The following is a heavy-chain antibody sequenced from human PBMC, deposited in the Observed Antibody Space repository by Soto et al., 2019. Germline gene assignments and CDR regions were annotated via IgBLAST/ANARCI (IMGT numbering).Heavy chain of an antibody. J-gene: IGHJ4*02. CDR3: ARGYSYRSRYYFDY. CDR1: GYTFTTSG. D-gene: IGHD3-16*02. V-gene: IGHV1-18*01. CDR2: ISTYNGNT. Sequence: ASVKASCKAAGYTFTTSGITWVRQAPGQGLEWMGWISTYNGNTNYAQKLQGRVTITTDTFTSTAYMELRSLRSDDTAVYYCARGYSYRSRYYFDYWGQGTLVTVSS.